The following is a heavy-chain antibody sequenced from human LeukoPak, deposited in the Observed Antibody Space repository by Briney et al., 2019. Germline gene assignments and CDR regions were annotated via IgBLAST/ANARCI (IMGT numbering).Heavy chain of an antibody. Sequence: SETLSLTCTVSGGSISSYYWNWIRQSPGGGLEWIGHIFYSGNTNYNPSLKSRVTISVDTSKNQFSLKLSSVTAADTAVYYCASYSNNWPNYYFDYWGQGTLVTVSS. CDR2: IFYSGNT. CDR1: GGSISSYY. D-gene: IGHD6-13*01. J-gene: IGHJ4*02. CDR3: ASYSNNWPNYYFDY. V-gene: IGHV4-59*08.